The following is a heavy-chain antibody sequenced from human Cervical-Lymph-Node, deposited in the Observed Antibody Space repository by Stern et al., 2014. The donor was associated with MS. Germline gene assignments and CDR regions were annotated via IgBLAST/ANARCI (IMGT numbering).Heavy chain of an antibody. CDR1: GGSISSYY. J-gene: IGHJ4*02. CDR2: IYYSGST. V-gene: IGHV4-59*01. Sequence: QVQLQESGPGLVKPSETLSLTCTVSGGSISSYYWSWIRQPPGKGLEWIGYIYYSGSTNYNPSLKSRVTISVDTSKNQFSLKLSSVTAADTAVYYCARSLRPNWGSDYWGQGTLVTVSS. D-gene: IGHD7-27*01. CDR3: ARSLRPNWGSDY.